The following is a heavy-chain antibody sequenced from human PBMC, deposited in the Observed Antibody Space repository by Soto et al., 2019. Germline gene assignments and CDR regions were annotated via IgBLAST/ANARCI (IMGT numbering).Heavy chain of an antibody. J-gene: IGHJ4*02. CDR2: ITGSGGST. CDR1: GFTFSTYA. CDR3: AKDRYGDYGGIDY. Sequence: EVQLLESGGGLVQPGGSLRLSCAASGFTFSTYAMIWVRQAPGKGLEWVSVITGSGGSTYYADSVKGRFTISRDTSKNTQFLQMNSVRAEDTAVYYCAKDRYGDYGGIDYWGQGTMVTVSS. V-gene: IGHV3-23*01. D-gene: IGHD4-17*01.